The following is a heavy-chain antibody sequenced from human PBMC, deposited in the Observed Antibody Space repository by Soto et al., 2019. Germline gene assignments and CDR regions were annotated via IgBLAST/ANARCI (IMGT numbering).Heavy chain of an antibody. D-gene: IGHD6-6*01. Sequence: GGSLRLSCAASGFTFSNAWMNWVRQAPGKGLEWVGRIKSKTDGGTTDYAAPVKGRFTISRDDSKNTLYLQMNSLKTEDTAVYYCTTVTEYSSSSRIYYYYYGMDVWGQGTTVTVSS. CDR1: GFTFSNAW. CDR3: TTVTEYSSSSRIYYYYYGMDV. V-gene: IGHV3-15*07. J-gene: IGHJ6*02. CDR2: IKSKTDGGTT.